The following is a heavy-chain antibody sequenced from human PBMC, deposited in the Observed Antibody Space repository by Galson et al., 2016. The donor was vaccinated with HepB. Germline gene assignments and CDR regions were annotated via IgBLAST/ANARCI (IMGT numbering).Heavy chain of an antibody. J-gene: IGHJ6*02. D-gene: IGHD5-18*01. CDR1: GFTFSTYA. V-gene: IGHV3-23*01. CDR3: AKDGFMVNADYYYGVDV. Sequence: SLRLSCAASGFTFSTYAMSWVRQGPGKGLEWVSGVSGSGSSTDYADSVKGRFTISRDNSKNTLYLQMNSLRAEDTAVYYCAKDGFMVNADYYYGVDVWGQGTTVTVSS. CDR2: VSGSGSST.